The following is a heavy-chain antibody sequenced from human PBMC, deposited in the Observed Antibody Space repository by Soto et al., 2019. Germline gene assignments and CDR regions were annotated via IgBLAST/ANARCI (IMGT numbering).Heavy chain of an antibody. CDR1: GGSISSSSYY. CDR2: IYYSGST. V-gene: IGHV4-39*01. D-gene: IGHD3-10*01. CDR3: ARPRSGGFYGSGEGTSFDY. Sequence: QLQLQESGPGLVKPSETLSLTCTVSGGSISSSSYYWGWIRQPPGKGLEWIGSIYYSGSTYYNPSLKSRVTISVDTSKNQFSLKLSSVTAADTAVYYCARPRSGGFYGSGEGTSFDYWGQGTLVTVSS. J-gene: IGHJ4*02.